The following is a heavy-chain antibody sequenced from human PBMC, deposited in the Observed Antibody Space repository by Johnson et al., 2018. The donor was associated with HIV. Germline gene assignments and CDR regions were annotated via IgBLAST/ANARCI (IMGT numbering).Heavy chain of an antibody. D-gene: IGHD6-13*01. CDR1: GFTFSSYA. V-gene: IGHV3-23*04. CDR2: ISGSGGST. CDR3: ARGRKDIEAADGLDNDAFDI. Sequence: EVQLVESGGGLVQPGGSLILSCAASGFTFSSYAMSCVRQAPGKGLEWVSAISGSGGSTYYADSVKGRFTISRDISKNTLYLQMDSLRPDDTALYYCARGRKDIEAADGLDNDAFDIWGQGTLVTVSS. J-gene: IGHJ3*02.